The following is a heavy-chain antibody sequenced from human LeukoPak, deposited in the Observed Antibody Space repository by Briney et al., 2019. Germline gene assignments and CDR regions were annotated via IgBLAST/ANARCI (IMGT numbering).Heavy chain of an antibody. Sequence: GGSLRLSCAASGFTFSSHWMHWVRQAPGKGLVWVSSISTDGSRPRYADSVNGRFTISRDNAKNTLYLQMNSLRAEDTAVYFCVRDGQGSTPLDYWGQGALVTVSS. CDR1: GFTFSSHW. CDR3: VRDGQGSTPLDY. J-gene: IGHJ4*02. CDR2: ISTDGSRP. D-gene: IGHD2-15*01. V-gene: IGHV3-74*01.